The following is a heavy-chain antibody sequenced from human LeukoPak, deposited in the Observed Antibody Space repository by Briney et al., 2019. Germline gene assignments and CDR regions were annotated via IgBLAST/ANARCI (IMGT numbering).Heavy chain of an antibody. CDR3: AKDYYGSRSYRHFDY. J-gene: IGHJ4*02. D-gene: IGHD3-10*01. V-gene: IGHV3-23*01. CDR1: GFTFSSYA. Sequence: GGSLRLSCAASGFTFSSYAMSWVRLAPGKGLEWVPVISGSGGTTYYADSVKGRFTISRDNSKNTLFLQMNSLRAEDTAVYYCAKDYYGSRSYRHFDYWGQGTLVTVSS. CDR2: ISGSGGTT.